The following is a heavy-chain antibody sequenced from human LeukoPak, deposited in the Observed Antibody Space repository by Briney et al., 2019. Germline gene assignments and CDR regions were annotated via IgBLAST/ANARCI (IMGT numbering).Heavy chain of an antibody. CDR2: MNPNSGNT. CDR1: GYTFTSYD. V-gene: IGHV1-8*01. D-gene: IGHD4-23*01. CDR3: ARDYGGSSGWFDP. Sequence: ASVRLFYKASGYTFTSYDINWVRQTTGQGLEWMGWMNPNSGNTGYAQKFQGRVTMTRNTSISTAYMELSSLRSEDTAVYYCARDYGGSSGWFDPWGQGTLVTVSS. J-gene: IGHJ5*01.